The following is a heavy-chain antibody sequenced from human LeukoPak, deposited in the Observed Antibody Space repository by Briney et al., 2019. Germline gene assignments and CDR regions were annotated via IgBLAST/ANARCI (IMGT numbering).Heavy chain of an antibody. CDR3: ARLYSSGWSLDY. V-gene: IGHV4-30-4*01. J-gene: IGHJ4*02. CDR1: GGSISSGDYY. Sequence: SQTLSLTCTVSGGSISSGDYYWSWIRQPPGKGLEWIGYIYYSGSTYYNPSLKSRVTISVDTSKNQFSLKLSSVTAADTAVYYCARLYSSGWSLDYWGQGTLSPSPQ. CDR2: IYYSGST. D-gene: IGHD6-19*01.